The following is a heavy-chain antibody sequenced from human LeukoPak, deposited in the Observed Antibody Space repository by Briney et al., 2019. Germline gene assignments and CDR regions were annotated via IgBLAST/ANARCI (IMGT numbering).Heavy chain of an antibody. CDR3: ARGGYGANDDAFDI. V-gene: IGHV3-48*02. Sequence: GGSLRLSCGASGFTFSSYSMNWVRQAPGKGLEWVSYISSSTNTIYYADSVKGRFTISRDNAKNSLFLQMNSLRDEDTAVYYCARGGYGANDDAFDIWGQGTMVTVSS. CDR2: ISSSTNTI. CDR1: GFTFSSYS. D-gene: IGHD4-23*01. J-gene: IGHJ3*02.